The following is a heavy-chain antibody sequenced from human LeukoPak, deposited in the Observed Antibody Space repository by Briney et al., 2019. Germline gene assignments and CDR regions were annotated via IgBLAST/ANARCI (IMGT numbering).Heavy chain of an antibody. J-gene: IGHJ4*02. D-gene: IGHD3-16*01. CDR2: IIPIFGTA. CDR3: ARIMITFGGVSTPPFDY. Sequence: GASVKVSCKASGYTFTSYGISWVRQAPGQGLEWMGGIIPIFGTANYAQKFQGRVTITADESTSTAYMELSSLRSEDTAVYYCARIMITFGGVSTPPFDYWGQGTLVTVSS. V-gene: IGHV1-69*13. CDR1: GYTFTSYG.